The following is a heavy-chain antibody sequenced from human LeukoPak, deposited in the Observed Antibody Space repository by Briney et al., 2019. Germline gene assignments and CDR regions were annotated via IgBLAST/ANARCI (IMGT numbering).Heavy chain of an antibody. CDR1: GGSISSGDYY. CDR2: IYYSGST. V-gene: IGHV4-30-4*01. Sequence: SETLSLTCTVSGGSISSGDYYWSWIRQPPGKGLEWIGYIYYSGSTYCNPSLKSRVTISVDTSKNQFSLKLSSVTAADTAVYYCARTYYYDSSVDYWGQGTLVTVSS. J-gene: IGHJ4*02. D-gene: IGHD3-22*01. CDR3: ARTYYYDSSVDY.